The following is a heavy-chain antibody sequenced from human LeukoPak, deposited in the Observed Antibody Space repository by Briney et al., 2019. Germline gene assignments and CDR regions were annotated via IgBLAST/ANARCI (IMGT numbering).Heavy chain of an antibody. V-gene: IGHV3-30*04. CDR3: ARTAYYYDSSGYYFDY. CDR1: GFPFSSYA. CDR2: ISYDGSNK. Sequence: GGSLRLSCAASGFPFSSYAMSWVRQAPSKGLEWVAVISYDGSNKYYADSVKGRFTISRDNSKNTLYLQMNSLRAEDTAVYYCARTAYYYDSSGYYFDYWGQGTLVTVSS. D-gene: IGHD3-22*01. J-gene: IGHJ4*02.